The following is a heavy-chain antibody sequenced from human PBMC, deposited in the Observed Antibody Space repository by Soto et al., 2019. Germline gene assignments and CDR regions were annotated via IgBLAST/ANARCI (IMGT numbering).Heavy chain of an antibody. Sequence: EEQLLESGGGLVQPGGSLRLSCAGSGFTLSAYAMTWVRRAPGKGLEWVSAVTGSGDSTYYAESVKGRFTISRDSSKNTVYLQTTGRSVEDTAIYYCAKSPIATRFCVSPFCYATKYYGMDVAGQGTTVIVSS. J-gene: IGHJ6*02. CDR2: VTGSGDST. V-gene: IGHV3-23*01. D-gene: IGHD2-2*01. CDR3: AKSPIATRFCVSPFCYATKYYGMDV. CDR1: GFTLSAYA.